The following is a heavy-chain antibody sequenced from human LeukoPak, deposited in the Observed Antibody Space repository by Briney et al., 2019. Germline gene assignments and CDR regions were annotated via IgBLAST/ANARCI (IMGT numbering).Heavy chain of an antibody. CDR2: IYYSGTT. J-gene: IGHJ4*02. Sequence: SETLSLTCTVSGGSISSDYWSWIRQSPGKGLEWIGYIYYSGTTGYNPSLKSRVTISLDTSKNQFSLKLSSVTAADTAVYYCARGANWGSPDYWGQGTLVTVSS. CDR1: GGSISSDY. CDR3: ARGANWGSPDY. D-gene: IGHD7-27*01. V-gene: IGHV4-59*01.